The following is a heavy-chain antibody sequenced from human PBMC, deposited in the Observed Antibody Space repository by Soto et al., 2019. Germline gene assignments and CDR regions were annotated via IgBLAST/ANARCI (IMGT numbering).Heavy chain of an antibody. CDR3: ARGYCSGGSCYRY. Sequence: SETLSLTCTVSGGSISSSSYYWGWIRQPPGKGLEWIGSIYYSGSTYYNPTLKSRVTISVDTSKNQFSLKLSSVTAADTAVYYCARGYCSGGSCYRYWGQGSQVTVSS. D-gene: IGHD2-15*01. CDR2: IYYSGST. CDR1: GGSISSSSYY. J-gene: IGHJ4*02. V-gene: IGHV4-39*01.